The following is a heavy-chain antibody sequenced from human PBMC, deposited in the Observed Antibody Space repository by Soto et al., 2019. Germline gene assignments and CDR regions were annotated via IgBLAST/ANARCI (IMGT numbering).Heavy chain of an antibody. D-gene: IGHD6-13*01. CDR3: ARHSGPYSSSWFDY. Sequence: PSETLSLTCSVSCGSISSTNFYWGWIRQPPGKGLEWIGSIYYSGSTYYNPSLKSRVTISMDTSKSQFSLRLSSVTAADTAVYYCARHSGPYSSSWFDYWGRGALVTVSS. J-gene: IGHJ5*01. CDR1: CGSISSTNFY. V-gene: IGHV4-39*01. CDR2: IYYSGST.